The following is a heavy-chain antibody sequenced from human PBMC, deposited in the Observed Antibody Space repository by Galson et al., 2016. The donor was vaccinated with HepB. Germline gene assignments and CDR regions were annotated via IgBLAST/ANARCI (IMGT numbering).Heavy chain of an antibody. Sequence: SETLSLTCTVSGGSLSRYYWSWIRQPPGKGLEWLGYIHYTGSTTYQSSLKGRVTISVDVSKNLFSLKLSSVTAADTAVYYCARDGSGNYRNDGWFDPWGQGAQVLVSS. CDR1: GGSLSRYY. CDR3: ARDGSGNYRNDGWFDP. V-gene: IGHV4-59*01. CDR2: IHYTGST. D-gene: IGHD3-10*01. J-gene: IGHJ5*02.